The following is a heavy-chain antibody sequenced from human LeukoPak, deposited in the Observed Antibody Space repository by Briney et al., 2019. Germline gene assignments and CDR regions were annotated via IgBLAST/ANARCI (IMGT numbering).Heavy chain of an antibody. Sequence: GGSLRLSCAASGFGFDDYGMSWVRQGPGKGLEWVSGINWNGDDTDYADSVTGRFTISRDNAENTLYLSMNSLRAEDTGFYYCAREGPGYCSGLTCSKACWGQGTLVSVSS. CDR3: AREGPGYCSGLTCSKAC. J-gene: IGHJ4*02. D-gene: IGHD2-15*01. CDR1: GFGFDDYG. CDR2: INWNGDDT. V-gene: IGHV3-20*04.